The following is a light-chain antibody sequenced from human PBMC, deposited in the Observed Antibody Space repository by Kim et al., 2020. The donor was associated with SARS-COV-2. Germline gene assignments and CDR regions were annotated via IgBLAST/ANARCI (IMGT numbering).Light chain of an antibody. J-gene: IGLJ3*02. V-gene: IGLV2-14*03. CDR3: SSYTSSSTLEWV. CDR1: SSDVGGYNY. Sequence: SITTSCTGTSSDVGGYNYVSWYQQHPGKAPKLMIYDVSNRPSGVSNRFSGSKSGNTASLTISGLQAEDEADYYCSSYTSSSTLEWVFGGGTQLTVL. CDR2: DVS.